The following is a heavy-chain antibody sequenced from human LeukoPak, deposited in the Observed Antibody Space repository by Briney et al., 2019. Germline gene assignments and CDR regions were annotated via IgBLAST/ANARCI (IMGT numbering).Heavy chain of an antibody. D-gene: IGHD1-26*01. CDR2: ISGSGGNT. CDR1: GFTFSSYA. J-gene: IGHJ3*02. V-gene: IGHV3-23*01. Sequence: GGSLRLSCAASGFTFSSYAMSWVSHAPGKGLEWVSAISGSGGNTYYADSVKGRFTISRDNSKNTQYLQMNSLRAEDTAVYYCAKEDGRYSTWGAFDIWGQGTMVTVSS. CDR3: AKEDGRYSTWGAFDI.